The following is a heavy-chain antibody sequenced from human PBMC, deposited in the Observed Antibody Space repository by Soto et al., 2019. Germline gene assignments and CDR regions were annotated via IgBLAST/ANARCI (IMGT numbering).Heavy chain of an antibody. CDR1: GGSISSYY. CDR2: IFTTGTTI. J-gene: IGHJ4*02. V-gene: IGHV3-11*01. CDR3: AKLPQYDILTGYLNYFDY. Sequence: LSLTCTVSGGSISSYYWSWIRQAPGKGLEWVSYIFTTGTTIYYADSVKGRFTISRDNSKNTLYLHMNSLRAEDTAVYYCAKLPQYDILTGYLNYFDYWGQGTLVTVSS. D-gene: IGHD3-9*01.